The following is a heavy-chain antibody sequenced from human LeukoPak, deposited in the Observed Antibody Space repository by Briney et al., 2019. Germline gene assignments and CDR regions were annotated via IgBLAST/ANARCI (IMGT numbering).Heavy chain of an antibody. J-gene: IGHJ4*02. CDR1: GFTFSSYS. Sequence: GGSLRLSCGASGFTFSSYSMNWVRQAPGKGLEWVSSISSSSSYIYYADSVKGRFTISRDNAKNSLYLQMNSLRAEDTAVYYCARAENRELYCTNGVCYPPIDYWGQGTLVTVSS. CDR3: ARAENRELYCTNGVCYPPIDY. V-gene: IGHV3-21*01. CDR2: ISSSSSYI. D-gene: IGHD2-8*01.